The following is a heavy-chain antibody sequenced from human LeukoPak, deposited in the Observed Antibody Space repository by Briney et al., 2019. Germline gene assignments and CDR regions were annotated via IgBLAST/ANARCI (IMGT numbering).Heavy chain of an antibody. CDR1: GFTFSSYA. J-gene: IGHJ4*02. D-gene: IGHD5-24*01. CDR3: AKGPRDGYTYYFDY. Sequence: GGSLRLSCAASGFTFSSYAMSWVRQAPGKGQEWVSDISGSGGSTYYADSVKGRFTISSDNSKNTLYLQMNSLRAEDTAVYYCAKGPRDGYTYYFDYWGQGTLVTVSS. CDR2: ISGSGGST. V-gene: IGHV3-23*01.